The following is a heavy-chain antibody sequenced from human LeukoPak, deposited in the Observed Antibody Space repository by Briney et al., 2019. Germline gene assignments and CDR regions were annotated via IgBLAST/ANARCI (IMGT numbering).Heavy chain of an antibody. Sequence: GGSLRLSCAASGFTFRDYSMNWVRQAPGKGLEWVSSISGSGTYIYYADSMKGRITISRDNAKNSLYLQMHNLRAEDTAVYYCARGSTMIVVLTPTDYWGQGTLVTVSS. D-gene: IGHD3-22*01. CDR2: ISGSGTYI. V-gene: IGHV3-21*01. CDR1: GFTFRDYS. J-gene: IGHJ4*02. CDR3: ARGSTMIVVLTPTDY.